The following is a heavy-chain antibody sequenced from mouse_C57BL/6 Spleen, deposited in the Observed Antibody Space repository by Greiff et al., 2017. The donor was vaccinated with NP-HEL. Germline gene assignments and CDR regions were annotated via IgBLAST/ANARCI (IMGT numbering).Heavy chain of an antibody. Sequence: VQLQQSGAELVKPGASVKISCKASGYAFSSYWMNWVKQRPGKGLEWIGQIYPGDGDTNYNGQFKGKATLTADKSSSTAYMQLSSLTSEDSAVYFCARPPTDYYGSSYGFAYWGQGTLVTVSA. D-gene: IGHD1-1*01. J-gene: IGHJ3*01. CDR2: IYPGDGDT. CDR1: GYAFSSYW. CDR3: ARPPTDYYGSSYGFAY. V-gene: IGHV1-80*01.